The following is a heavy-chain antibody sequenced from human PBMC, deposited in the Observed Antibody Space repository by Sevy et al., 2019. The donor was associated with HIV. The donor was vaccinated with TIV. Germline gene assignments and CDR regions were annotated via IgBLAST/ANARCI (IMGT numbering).Heavy chain of an antibody. CDR1: GLTFRTYS. D-gene: IGHD6-19*01. Sequence: GGSLRLSCAASGLTFRTYSMNWVRQAPGKGLEWLSYISRSSRTIYYADSVEGRFTISRDNAKNSLYLQINSLRAEDTAVYYCARAYSGGWPQGAWTDYWGQGTLVTVSS. V-gene: IGHV3-48*01. J-gene: IGHJ4*02. CDR2: ISRSSRTI. CDR3: ARAYSGGWPQGAWTDY.